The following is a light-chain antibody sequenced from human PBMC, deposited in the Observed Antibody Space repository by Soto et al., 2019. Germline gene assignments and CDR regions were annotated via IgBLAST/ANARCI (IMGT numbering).Light chain of an antibody. V-gene: IGKV3-11*01. J-gene: IGKJ4*01. CDR1: QSVITY. Sequence: EIVLTQSPATLALSPGDTANLSCRASQSVITYLACYQQKPGQAPRLLIYDTSNKATGIPARFSGSGSGTDFTLTINNLEPEDFAVYYCQQRYIWPPVTFGGGTKVEIK. CDR3: QQRYIWPPVT. CDR2: DTS.